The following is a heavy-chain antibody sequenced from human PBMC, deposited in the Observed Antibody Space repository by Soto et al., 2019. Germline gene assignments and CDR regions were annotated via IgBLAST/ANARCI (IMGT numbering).Heavy chain of an antibody. V-gene: IGHV3-21*01. CDR3: ARDPPDLGELSFDY. Sequence: GGSLILSCAASGFTFSSYSMNWVRQAPGKGLEWVACISRSSDYIYYADSAKGRFTISRDNAKNSLYLQMNSLRAEDTAVYYCARDPPDLGELSFDYWGQGTLVTVPS. CDR1: GFTFSSYS. J-gene: IGHJ4*02. D-gene: IGHD3-16*02. CDR2: ISRSSDYI.